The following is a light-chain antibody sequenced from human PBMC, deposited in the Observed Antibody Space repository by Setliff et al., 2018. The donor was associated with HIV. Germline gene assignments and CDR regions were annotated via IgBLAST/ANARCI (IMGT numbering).Light chain of an antibody. CDR1: SSDIGAYNY. CDR2: DVI. Sequence: QSVLTQPRPVSGSPGQSVTFSCSGSSSDIGAYNYVSWYQQHPGKAPKLIISDVIRRPSGVPDRFSGSKSGNTASLTISGLQAEDEAEYYCCSYAGSYRYIFGSGTKVTVL. V-gene: IGLV2-11*01. J-gene: IGLJ1*01. CDR3: CSYAGSYRYI.